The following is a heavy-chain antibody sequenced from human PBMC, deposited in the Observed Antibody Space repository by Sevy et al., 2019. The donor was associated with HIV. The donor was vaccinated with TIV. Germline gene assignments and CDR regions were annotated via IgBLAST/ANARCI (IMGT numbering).Heavy chain of an antibody. V-gene: IGHV3-23*01. CDR2: ISGSGGST. J-gene: IGHJ6*03. D-gene: IGHD3-22*01. CDR3: AKGPYDSSGYYPSSPYYYYYYMDV. Sequence: GGSLRLSCAASGFTFSSYAMSWVRQAPGKGLEWVSAISGSGGSTYYADSVKGRFTISRDNSKNTLYLQMNSLRAEDTAVYYCAKGPYDSSGYYPSSPYYYYYYMDVWGKGTTVTVSS. CDR1: GFTFSSYA.